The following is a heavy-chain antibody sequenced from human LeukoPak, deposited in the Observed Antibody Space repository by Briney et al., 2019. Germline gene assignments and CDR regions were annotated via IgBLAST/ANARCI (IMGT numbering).Heavy chain of an antibody. V-gene: IGHV3-48*03. CDR1: GFTFSRYE. CDR3: ARGSGDQNFFDY. D-gene: IGHD3-10*01. J-gene: IGHJ4*02. Sequence: GGSLRLSCATSGFTFSRYEMNSVRQAPGKGLEWISYINKDGIRIYYADSVKGRFTISRDNAKNSLYLQMNSLRAEDTAVHFCARGSGDQNFFDYWGQGTLVTVSS. CDR2: INKDGIRI.